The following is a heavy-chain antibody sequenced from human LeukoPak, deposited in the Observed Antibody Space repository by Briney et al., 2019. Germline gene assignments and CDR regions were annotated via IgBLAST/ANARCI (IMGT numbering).Heavy chain of an antibody. V-gene: IGHV6-1*01. Sequence: SQTLSLTCAISGDSVSGSPAVWNWIRQSPSRGLEWLGRAYYRSKWYIDYAVSVKGRITITPDTSKNQFSLQLNSVTPEDTAVYYCARGAVRGGTNFAYWGQGTLVTVSS. CDR3: ARGAVRGGTNFAY. CDR1: GDSVSGSPAV. D-gene: IGHD3-10*01. CDR2: AYYRSKWYI. J-gene: IGHJ4*02.